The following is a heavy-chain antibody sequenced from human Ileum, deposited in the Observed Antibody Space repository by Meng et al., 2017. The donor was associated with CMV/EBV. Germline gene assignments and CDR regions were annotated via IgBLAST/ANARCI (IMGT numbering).Heavy chain of an antibody. CDR1: SLTSSTGG. V-gene: IGHV2-5*02. J-gene: IGHJ4*02. Sequence: SLTSSTGGVDWIRQPTGRALEWLAFIYWDDDKRYNPSLKNRLTISKDAPKNQVDLTVTNMDPADTATYYCVHRKDYSGNWNVGSADFWGQGALVTVSS. CDR2: IYWDDDK. CDR3: VHRKDYSGNWNVGSADF. D-gene: IGHD1-1*01.